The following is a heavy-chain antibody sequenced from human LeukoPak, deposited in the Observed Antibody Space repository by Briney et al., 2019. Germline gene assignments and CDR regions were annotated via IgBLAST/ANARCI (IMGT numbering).Heavy chain of an antibody. V-gene: IGHV3-33*01. D-gene: IGHD1-26*01. CDR1: GFTFSSYG. J-gene: IGHJ4*02. CDR2: IWYDGSNK. CDR3: ARDGDSGSYLGTFDY. Sequence: GSLRLSCAASGFTFSSYGMHWVRQAPGKGLEWVAVIWYDGSNKYYADSVKGRFTISRDNSKNTLYLQMNSLRAEDTAVYYCARDGDSGSYLGTFDYWGQGTLVTVSS.